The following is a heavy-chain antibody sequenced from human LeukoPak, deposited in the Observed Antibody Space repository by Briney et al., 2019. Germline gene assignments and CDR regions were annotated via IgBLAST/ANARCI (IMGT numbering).Heavy chain of an antibody. J-gene: IGHJ3*02. Sequence: SETLSLTCTVSGGSISSGDYYWGWIRQPPGKGLEWIGYIYYSGSTYYNPSLKSRVTISVDTSKNQFSLKLSSVTAADTAVYYCARERSTSCYDIWGQGTMVTVSS. V-gene: IGHV4-30-4*08. CDR2: IYYSGST. CDR3: ARERSTSCYDI. D-gene: IGHD2-2*01. CDR1: GGSISSGDYY.